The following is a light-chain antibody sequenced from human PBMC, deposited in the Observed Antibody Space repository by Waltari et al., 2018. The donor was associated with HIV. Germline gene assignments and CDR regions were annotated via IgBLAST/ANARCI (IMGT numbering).Light chain of an antibody. J-gene: IGLJ1*01. Sequence: YDLTQPPSVSVSPGQTATITCSGDKLGNKYVSWYRQRPGQPPVLVIYSDAKRPSGIPERFSASNSGSTATLTISGTQAMDEGDYYCQAWDTTTAVFGTGTRVTVL. CDR3: QAWDTTTAV. CDR2: SDA. CDR1: KLGNKY. V-gene: IGLV3-1*01.